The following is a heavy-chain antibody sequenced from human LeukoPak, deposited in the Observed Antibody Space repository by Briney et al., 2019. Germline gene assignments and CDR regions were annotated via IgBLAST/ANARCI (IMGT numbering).Heavy chain of an antibody. V-gene: IGHV3-53*01. J-gene: IGHJ6*03. CDR2: IDSGGNP. CDR3: ARAPYYMDV. Sequence: GGSLRLSCAASGFTVSDNDMSWCGQAPGKGLEWVSTIDSGGNPHYADSVKGRFTISRDNSKNTLYLQMNTLRSEDTAVYYCARAPYYMDVSGKGTTVTVSS. CDR1: GFTVSDND.